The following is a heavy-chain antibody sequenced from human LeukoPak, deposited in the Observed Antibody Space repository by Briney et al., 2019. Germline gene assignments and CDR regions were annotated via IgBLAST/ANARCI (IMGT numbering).Heavy chain of an antibody. D-gene: IGHD3-10*01. J-gene: IGHJ4*02. V-gene: IGHV3-7*04. CDR1: GFTFSTYW. CDR2: INQDGSDK. CDR3: ARDASGSSPYYFDY. Sequence: GGSLRLSCAASGFTFSTYWMSWLRQAPGKGLEWVANINQDGSDKYYVDSVKGRFTISRDNAKNSLYLQMNSLRAEDTAVCYCARDASGSSPYYFDYWGQGTLVTVSS.